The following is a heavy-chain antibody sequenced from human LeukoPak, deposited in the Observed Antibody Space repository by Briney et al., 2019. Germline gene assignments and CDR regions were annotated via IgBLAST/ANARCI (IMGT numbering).Heavy chain of an antibody. CDR2: ISYDGSNK. J-gene: IGHJ6*02. Sequence: GRSLRLSCAASGFTFSSYAMHWVRQAPGKGLEWVAVISYDGSNKYYADSVKGRFTISRDNSKNTLYLQMNSLRAEDTAVYYCARVPVLLGSSGYYYPYYYYGMDAWGQGTTVTVSS. V-gene: IGHV3-30-3*01. CDR1: GFTFSSYA. D-gene: IGHD3-22*01. CDR3: ARVPVLLGSSGYYYPYYYYGMDA.